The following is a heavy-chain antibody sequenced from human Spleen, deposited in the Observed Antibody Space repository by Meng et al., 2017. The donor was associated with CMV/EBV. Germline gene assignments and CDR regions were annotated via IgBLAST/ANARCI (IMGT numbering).Heavy chain of an antibody. CDR3: AREKVGGHSYGRDY. J-gene: IGHJ4*02. CDR2: INHSGST. V-gene: IGHV4-34*01. D-gene: IGHD5-18*01. CDR1: GGSFSGYY. Sequence: QCAAGRVKPPQTLSLTCAVYGGSFSGYYWSWRRPSPGKGLEWIGEINHSGSTNYNPSLKSRVTISVDTSKNQFSLKLSSVHAADTAVYYCAREKVGGHSYGRDYWGQGTLVTVSS.